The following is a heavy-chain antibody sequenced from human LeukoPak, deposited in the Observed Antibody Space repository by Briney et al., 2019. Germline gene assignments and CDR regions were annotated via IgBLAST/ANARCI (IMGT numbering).Heavy chain of an antibody. V-gene: IGHV1-2*02. J-gene: IGHJ4*02. Sequence: VASVKVSCKASGYTFRGNYIHWLRQGPGQGLGWVGWIDANNGDTKSAQKFQGRVTMSRDTSISTAYMDLSSLSPDDAAVYYCARDPSSVTLYFFDYWGQGTLVTVSS. D-gene: IGHD4-11*01. CDR3: ARDPSSVTLYFFDY. CDR2: IDANNGDT. CDR1: GYTFRGNY.